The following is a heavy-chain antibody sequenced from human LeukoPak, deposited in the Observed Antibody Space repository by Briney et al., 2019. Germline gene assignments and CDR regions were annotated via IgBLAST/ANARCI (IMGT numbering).Heavy chain of an antibody. D-gene: IGHD6-13*01. CDR3: AREIDSSSLIDLDAFDI. Sequence: GGSLRLSCAASAFSFSNYNMNWVRQAPGKGLEWVSSITSSGSYIYYADSVKGRFTISRDNAKNSLYLQMNSLRAEDTAVYYCAREIDSSSLIDLDAFDIWGQGTMVTVSS. CDR1: AFSFSNYN. J-gene: IGHJ3*02. CDR2: ITSSGSYI. V-gene: IGHV3-21*01.